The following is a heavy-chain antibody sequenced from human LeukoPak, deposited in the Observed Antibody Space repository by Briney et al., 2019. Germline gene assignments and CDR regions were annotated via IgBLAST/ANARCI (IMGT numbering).Heavy chain of an antibody. CDR3: WSDESSRDGSGRYHY. CDR2: IHISGST. J-gene: IGHJ4*02. CDR1: GYSINSYH. V-gene: IGHV4-4*07. D-gene: IGHD5-24*01. Sequence: PSETLSLTCTVSGYSINSYHWSWIRQPAGKGLEWIGRIHISGSTNYNPSLRSRVAISLDNSKNQFSLEVTSVTAADTTPYYCWSDESSRDGSGRYHYWGQGTLVTVSS.